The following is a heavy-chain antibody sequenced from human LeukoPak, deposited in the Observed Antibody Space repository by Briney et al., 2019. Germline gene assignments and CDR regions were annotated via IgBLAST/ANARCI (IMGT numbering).Heavy chain of an antibody. CDR2: ISYDGSNK. Sequence: GGSLRLSCAASGFTFSSYAMHWVRQAPGKGLEWVAVISYDGSNKYYADSVKGRFTISRDNSKNTLYLQMNSLRAEDTAVYYCAKDYYGYCSSTSCYTYDYWGQGTLVTVSS. J-gene: IGHJ4*02. CDR3: AKDYYGYCSSTSCYTYDY. CDR1: GFTFSSYA. D-gene: IGHD2-2*02. V-gene: IGHV3-30-3*01.